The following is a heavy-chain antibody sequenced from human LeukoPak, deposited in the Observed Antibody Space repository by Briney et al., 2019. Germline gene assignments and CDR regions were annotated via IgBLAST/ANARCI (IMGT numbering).Heavy chain of an antibody. J-gene: IGHJ3*02. CDR3: ARGGGRYCSSISCYIEVFDI. Sequence: SVKVSCKASGGTFSSYAISWVRQAPGQGLEWMGGIIPIFGTANYAQKFQGRVTITADESTSTAYMELSSLRSDDTAVYYCARGGGRYCSSISCYIEVFDIWGQGTMVTVSS. CDR2: IIPIFGTA. D-gene: IGHD2-2*02. CDR1: GGTFSSYA. V-gene: IGHV1-69*13.